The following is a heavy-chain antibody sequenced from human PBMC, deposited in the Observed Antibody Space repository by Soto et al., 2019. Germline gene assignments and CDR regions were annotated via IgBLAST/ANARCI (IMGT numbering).Heavy chain of an antibody. CDR2: IYSTGST. D-gene: IGHD3-16*01. Sequence: QVQLQESGPGLVKPSQTLSLICTVSGDAISNDNYYWSWIRQPPGKGLEWIGYIYSTGSTTYNPSLRXRVTXSXHPSKRHFSLKLTSVTAADTAVYYCARGESMLPSVLTSPLDYWGQGTLVTVSS. V-gene: IGHV4-30-4*08. CDR1: GDAISNDNYY. J-gene: IGHJ4*02. CDR3: ARGESMLPSVLTSPLDY.